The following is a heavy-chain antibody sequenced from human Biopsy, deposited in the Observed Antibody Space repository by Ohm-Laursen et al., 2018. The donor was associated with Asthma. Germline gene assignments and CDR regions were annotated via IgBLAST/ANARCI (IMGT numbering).Heavy chain of an antibody. Sequence: SLRLSCAASGLAVSRDHMFWVRQAPGKGLEWVSVIHSGGTSHTADSVRGRFTISRDYSKNTLYLQMHSLRAEDTAVYYCARGDSSNWSHYYFDYWGQGTLVTVSS. CDR1: GLAVSRDH. V-gene: IGHV3-53*01. J-gene: IGHJ4*02. D-gene: IGHD3-22*01. CDR2: IHSGGTS. CDR3: ARGDSSNWSHYYFDY.